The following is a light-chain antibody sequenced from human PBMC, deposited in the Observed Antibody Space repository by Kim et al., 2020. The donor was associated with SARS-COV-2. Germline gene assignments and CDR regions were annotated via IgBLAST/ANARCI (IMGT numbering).Light chain of an antibody. J-gene: IGLJ1*01. Sequence: PGKTARITCGGNNIGSKSVHWYQQKPGQAPVLVIYYDSDRPSGIPERFSGSNSGNTATLTISRVEAGDEADYYCQVWDSSSDRPGVFGTGTKVTVL. CDR1: NIGSKS. CDR3: QVWDSSSDRPGV. CDR2: YDS. V-gene: IGLV3-21*04.